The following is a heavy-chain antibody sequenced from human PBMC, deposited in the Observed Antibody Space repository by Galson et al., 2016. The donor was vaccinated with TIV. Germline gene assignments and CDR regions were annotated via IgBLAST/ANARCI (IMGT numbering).Heavy chain of an antibody. CDR3: GRVRGDGEYSYGAFVY. J-gene: IGHJ4*02. D-gene: IGHD2/OR15-2a*01. Sequence: SLRLSCAAFGFTFSAYAMHWVRQAPGKGLEWVSTISSGGLFVYYADSLKGRFTISRDSATSSMHLQMNSLRAEDSGIYYCGRVRGDGEYSYGAFVYWGQGTLVTVSS. CDR1: GFTFSAYA. V-gene: IGHV3-21*01. CDR2: ISSGGLFV.